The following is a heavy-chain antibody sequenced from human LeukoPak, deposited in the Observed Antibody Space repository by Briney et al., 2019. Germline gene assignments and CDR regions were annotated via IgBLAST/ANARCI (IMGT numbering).Heavy chain of an antibody. CDR3: ARRADTIFSAWNWFDP. V-gene: IGHV4-59*08. Sequence: PSETLSLTCTVSGGSISSYYWSWLRQPPGKGLEWIGYIYYSGSTNYNPSLKSRVTISVDTSKNQFSLKLSSVTAADTAVYYCARRADTIFSAWNWFDPWGQGTLVTVSS. CDR2: IYYSGST. D-gene: IGHD3-9*01. J-gene: IGHJ5*02. CDR1: GGSISSYY.